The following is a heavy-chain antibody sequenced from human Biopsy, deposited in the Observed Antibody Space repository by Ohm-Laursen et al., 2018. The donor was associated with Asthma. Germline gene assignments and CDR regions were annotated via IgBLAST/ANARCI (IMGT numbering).Heavy chain of an antibody. Sequence: SDTLSLTCTVSPGSINDYYWNWILHFPGKGLKWIAYALSPGSTRFNPSLKSRLTISVDTSVDQVSLKLTSVTAADTAVYYCARATSTWSQSGPHYFDHWGQGTLVTVSS. CDR3: ARATSTWSQSGPHYFDH. V-gene: IGHV4-59*07. CDR1: PGSINDYY. J-gene: IGHJ4*02. CDR2: ALSPGST. D-gene: IGHD6-13*01.